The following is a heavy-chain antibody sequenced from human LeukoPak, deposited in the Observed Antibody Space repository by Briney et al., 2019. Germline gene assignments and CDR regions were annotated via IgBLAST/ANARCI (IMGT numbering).Heavy chain of an antibody. V-gene: IGHV4-61*02. CDR3: ARDPHYHDRSGSFV. CDR1: GGSISSGSYY. D-gene: IGHD3-22*01. CDR2: IYTSGST. Sequence: SQTLSLTCTVSGGSISSGSYYWSWIRQPAGKGLEWIGRIYTSGSTNYNPSLKSRVTISVDMSKNQFSLKLSPVTAADTAVYYCARDPHYHDRSGSFVWGQGTMVTVSS. J-gene: IGHJ3*01.